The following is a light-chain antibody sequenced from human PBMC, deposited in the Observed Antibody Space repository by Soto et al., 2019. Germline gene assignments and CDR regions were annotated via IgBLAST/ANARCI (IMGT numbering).Light chain of an antibody. V-gene: IGLV1-40*01. CDR3: QSYDSTLSGPL. Sequence: QSVLTQPPSVSGAPGQRGTISCTGSSSNIGAGFDVHWYQQLPRTAPKLLIYGNTNRPSGVPDRFSGSKSGTSASLAITGLQAEDEGDYYCQSYDSTLSGPLFGGGTKLTVL. J-gene: IGLJ2*01. CDR2: GNT. CDR1: SSNIGAGFD.